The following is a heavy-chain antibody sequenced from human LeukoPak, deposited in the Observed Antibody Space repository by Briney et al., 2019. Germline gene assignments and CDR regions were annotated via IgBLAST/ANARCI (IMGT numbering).Heavy chain of an antibody. J-gene: IGHJ1*01. V-gene: IGHV4-34*01. D-gene: IGHD6-6*01. CDR2: INHSGST. Sequence: SETLSLTCAVYGGSFSGYYWSWIRQPPGKGLEWIGAINHSGSTNYNPSLKSRVTISVDTSKNQFSLKLSSVTAADTAVYYCARPSTKYSSSSGYFQHWGQGTLVTVSS. CDR3: ARPSTKYSSSSGYFQH. CDR1: GGSFSGYY.